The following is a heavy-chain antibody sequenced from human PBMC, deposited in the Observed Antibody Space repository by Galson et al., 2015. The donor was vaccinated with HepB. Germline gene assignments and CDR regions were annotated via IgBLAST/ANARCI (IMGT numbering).Heavy chain of an antibody. V-gene: IGHV3-23*01. CDR3: ATSGPSSGWYNWLDP. Sequence: SLRLSCAASGFTFSSYAMSWVRQAPGKGLEWVSAISGSGGSTYYADSVKGRFTISRDNSKNTLYLQMNSLRAEDTAVYYCATSGPSSGWYNWLDPWGQGTLVTVSS. CDR2: ISGSGGST. D-gene: IGHD6-19*01. J-gene: IGHJ5*02. CDR1: GFTFSSYA.